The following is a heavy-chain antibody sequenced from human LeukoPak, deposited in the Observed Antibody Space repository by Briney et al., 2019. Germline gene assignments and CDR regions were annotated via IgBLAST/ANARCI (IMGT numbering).Heavy chain of an antibody. Sequence: GASVKVSCKASGSTFFNSGISWVRQAPGQGLEWMGLISGNNGNTNYAQKFQGRVTMTTDTSRTTAYMELRNLRSDDTAMYYCARTPSRYYSDNSGYLDYWGQGTLVTVSS. CDR2: ISGNNGNT. V-gene: IGHV1-18*01. CDR1: GSTFFNSG. D-gene: IGHD3-22*01. CDR3: ARTPSRYYSDNSGYLDY. J-gene: IGHJ4*02.